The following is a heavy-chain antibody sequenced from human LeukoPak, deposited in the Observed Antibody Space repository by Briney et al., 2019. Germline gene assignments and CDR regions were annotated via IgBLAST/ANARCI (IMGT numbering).Heavy chain of an antibody. CDR1: GFTVSINY. CDR3: ARGGRGTDAFDY. Sequence: GGSLRLSCAASGFTVSINYMSWVRQAPGKGLEWVSITYSDDSTYSAESVKGRFTTSRDNSKNTVYLQMNSLRAEDTAVYYCARGGRGTDAFDYWGQGTLVTVSS. V-gene: IGHV3-66*01. CDR2: TYSDDST. J-gene: IGHJ4*02. D-gene: IGHD3-16*01.